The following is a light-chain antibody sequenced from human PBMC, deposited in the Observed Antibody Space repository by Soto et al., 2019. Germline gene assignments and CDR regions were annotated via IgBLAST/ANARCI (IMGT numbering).Light chain of an antibody. Sequence: QLVLTQSPSASASLGASVKLTCTLSSGHSSFAIAWHQQQPEKGPRYLMKLNSDGSHNKGDGIPDRFSGSSSGAERYLTISSLQSEDEADYYCHTWGTGVWVFGGGTKLTVL. CDR2: LNSDGSH. CDR3: HTWGTGVWV. CDR1: SGHSSFA. V-gene: IGLV4-69*01. J-gene: IGLJ3*02.